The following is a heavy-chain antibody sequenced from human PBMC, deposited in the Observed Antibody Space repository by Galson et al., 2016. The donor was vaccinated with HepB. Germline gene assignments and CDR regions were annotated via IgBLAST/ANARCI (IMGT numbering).Heavy chain of an antibody. CDR1: GVTVSSNY. CDR3: ARDPYCGGDCSDY. V-gene: IGHV3-53*01. J-gene: IGHJ4*02. CDR2: IYSGGSP. Sequence: SLRLSCAASGVTVSSNYMSWVRQAPGKGLEWVSIIYSGGSPYYADSVKGRFTISRDNSKNTLYLHMNSLRAEDTAVYYCARDPYCGGDCSDYWGQGTLVTVSS. D-gene: IGHD2-21*02.